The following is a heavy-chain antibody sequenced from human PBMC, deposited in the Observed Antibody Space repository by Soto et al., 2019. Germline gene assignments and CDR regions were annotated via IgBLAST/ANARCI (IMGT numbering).Heavy chain of an antibody. Sequence: ASVKVSCKASGYTFTSYGISWVRQAPGQGLEWMGWISAYNGNTNYAQKLQGRVTMTTDTSTSAAYMELRSLRSDDTAVYYCARDDSRFSEWLLSAWFDPWGQATLATVS. CDR3: ARDDSRFSEWLLSAWFDP. CDR1: GYTFTSYG. V-gene: IGHV1-18*01. CDR2: ISAYNGNT. J-gene: IGHJ5*02. D-gene: IGHD3-3*01.